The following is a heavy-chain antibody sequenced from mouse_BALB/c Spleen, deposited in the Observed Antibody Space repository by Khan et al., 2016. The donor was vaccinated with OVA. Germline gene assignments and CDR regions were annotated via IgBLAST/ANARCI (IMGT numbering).Heavy chain of an antibody. J-gene: IGHJ2*01. CDR2: ISGDSNTV. D-gene: IGHD1-1*01. Sequence: VQLVESGGGLVQPGGSRKLSCAASGFTFNSYGMHWVRQAPEKGLEWVAYISGDSNTVYYTDTVKGRFTISRDNPKNTLFLQMTSLMSEATAMYYCATSYFYGYYFDYWGPGTTLTVS. CDR1: GFTFNSYG. CDR3: ATSYFYGYYFDY. V-gene: IGHV5-17*02.